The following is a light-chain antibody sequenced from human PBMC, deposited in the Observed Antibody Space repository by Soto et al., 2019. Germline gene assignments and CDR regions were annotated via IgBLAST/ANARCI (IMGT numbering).Light chain of an antibody. J-gene: IGKJ1*01. CDR2: GAS. Sequence: EIVLTQPPGTLSLSPGERATLSCRANLSVNNYLAWYQQRPGQAPRLHIYGASNRATGIPDRFSGSGSGTEFTLTISRLEPEDFAVYYCQQYGSSPRTFGQGTKVDIK. V-gene: IGKV3-20*01. CDR1: LSVNNY. CDR3: QQYGSSPRT.